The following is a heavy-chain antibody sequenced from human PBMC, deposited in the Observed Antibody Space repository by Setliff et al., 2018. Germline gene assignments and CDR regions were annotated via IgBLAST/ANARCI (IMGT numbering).Heavy chain of an antibody. V-gene: IGHV3-15*01. CDR1: GITSKNAW. Sequence: GSLRLSCAASGITSKNAWMTWVRQAPGKGLEWVGRIKSSTEDASTDLAAAVKGRFTMSRDDSRNTVYLQMSSLKSEDTALYFCATGPRDNRNFLNWLGSWGQGTLVTVSS. D-gene: IGHD3-3*01. CDR2: IKSSTEDAST. CDR3: ATGPRDNRNFLNWLGS. J-gene: IGHJ5*01.